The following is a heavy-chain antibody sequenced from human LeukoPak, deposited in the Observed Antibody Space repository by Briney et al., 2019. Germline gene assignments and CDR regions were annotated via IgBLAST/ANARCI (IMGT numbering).Heavy chain of an antibody. Sequence: GGSLRLSCTGSGLTLSDHFIDWVRQAPGKGLEWVGRSRRKSQSYTTEYAASVKDRFTISRDDSKNSLHLQMNSLKTEDTAVYFCTRDGGDSGNTAFDIWGQGTMVIVSS. CDR2: SRRKSQSYTT. V-gene: IGHV3-72*01. CDR1: GLTLSDHF. J-gene: IGHJ3*02. D-gene: IGHD3-16*01. CDR3: TRDGGDSGNTAFDI.